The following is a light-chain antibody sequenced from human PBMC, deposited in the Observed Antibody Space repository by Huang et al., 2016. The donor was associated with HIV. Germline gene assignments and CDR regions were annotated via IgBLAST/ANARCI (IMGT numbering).Light chain of an antibody. V-gene: IGKV3-15*01. CDR3: QQYNNWPRT. J-gene: IGKJ1*01. Sequence: IVMTQSPATLSGSPGERVTLSCRASQSVSGNLAWYQQKPGQAPRLLIYGASTRATDTPPRFSGSGSGTEFTLTISSLQSEDFAVFYCQQYNNWPRTFGQGTKVEVK. CDR1: QSVSGN. CDR2: GAS.